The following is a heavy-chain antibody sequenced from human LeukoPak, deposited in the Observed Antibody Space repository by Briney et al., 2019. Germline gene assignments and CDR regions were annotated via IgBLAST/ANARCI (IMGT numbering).Heavy chain of an antibody. V-gene: IGHV3-30*18. Sequence: GGSLRLSCAASGFTFSSYGMHWVRQAPGKGLEWVAVISYDGNNKYYADSVKGRFTISRDNSKNTLYLQMNSLRAEDTAVYYCAKDSAPLYYDYVWGSYGNWFDPWGQGTLVTVSS. CDR2: ISYDGNNK. D-gene: IGHD3-16*01. CDR1: GFTFSSYG. J-gene: IGHJ5*02. CDR3: AKDSAPLYYDYVWGSYGNWFDP.